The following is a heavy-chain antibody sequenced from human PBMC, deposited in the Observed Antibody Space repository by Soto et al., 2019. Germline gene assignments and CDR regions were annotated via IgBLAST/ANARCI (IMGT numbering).Heavy chain of an antibody. D-gene: IGHD3-10*01. CDR1: GGSISSYY. CDR3: ARYGLGSYGYYYGMDV. Sequence: PSETLSLTCTVSGGSISSYYWSWIRQPPGKGLEWIGYIYYSGSTNYNPSLKSRVTISVDTSKNQFSLKLSSVTAADTAVYYCARYGLGSYGYYYGMDVWGQGTTATVSS. V-gene: IGHV4-59*01. J-gene: IGHJ6*02. CDR2: IYYSGST.